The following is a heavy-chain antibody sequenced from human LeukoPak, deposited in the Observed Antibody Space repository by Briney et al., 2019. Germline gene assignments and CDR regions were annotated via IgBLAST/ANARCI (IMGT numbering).Heavy chain of an antibody. V-gene: IGHV4-34*01. CDR3: ARGPPAKPGTGYYYGMDV. CDR1: GGSFSGYY. D-gene: IGHD2-2*01. J-gene: IGHJ6*02. Sequence: PSETLSLTCAVYGGSFSGYYWSWIRQPPGKGLEWIGEINHSGSTNYNPSLKSRVTISVDMSKNQFSLKLSSVTAADTAVYYCARGPPAKPGTGYYYGMDVWGQGTTVTVS. CDR2: INHSGST.